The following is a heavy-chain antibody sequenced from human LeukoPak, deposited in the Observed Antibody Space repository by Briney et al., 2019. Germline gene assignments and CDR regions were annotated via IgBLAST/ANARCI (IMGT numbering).Heavy chain of an antibody. CDR2: ISSSSYI. J-gene: IGHJ3*01. Sequence: PGGSLRLSCAASGFTFSSSAMSWVRQVPGKGLEWVSSISSSSYIYYADSVKGRFTISRDNAKNSLYLQMNSLRAEDTAVYYCARDRPVGWGQGTMVTVSS. CDR1: GFTFSSSA. D-gene: IGHD6-6*01. CDR3: ARDRPVG. V-gene: IGHV3-21*01.